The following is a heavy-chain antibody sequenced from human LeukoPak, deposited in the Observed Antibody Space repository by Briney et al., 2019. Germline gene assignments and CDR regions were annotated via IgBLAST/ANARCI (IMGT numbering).Heavy chain of an antibody. D-gene: IGHD5-12*01. V-gene: IGHV4-39*01. CDR3: ARRKGGYSGYDSRPFDY. J-gene: IGHJ4*02. CDR2: IYYSGST. Sequence: SETLSLTCTVSGGSISSSSYYWGWIRQPPGKGLEWIGSIYYSGSTYYNPSLKSRVTISVDTSKNQFSLKLSSVTAADTAVYYCARRKGGYSGYDSRPFDYWGQGTLVTVSS. CDR1: GGSISSSSYY.